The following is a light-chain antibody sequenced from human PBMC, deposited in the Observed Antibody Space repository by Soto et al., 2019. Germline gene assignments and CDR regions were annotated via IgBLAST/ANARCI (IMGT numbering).Light chain of an antibody. V-gene: IGLV2-14*01. CDR1: SSDVGGYNY. CDR2: DVS. CDR3: SSYTSSSNYV. Sequence: QSALTQPASVSGSPGQSITISCTGTSSDVGGYNYVSWYQQHPGKAPKLMIYDVSNRPSGVSNRFSGSKSGNTASLTISGLQAEDEADHYCSSYTSSSNYVFGTGTKLTVL. J-gene: IGLJ1*01.